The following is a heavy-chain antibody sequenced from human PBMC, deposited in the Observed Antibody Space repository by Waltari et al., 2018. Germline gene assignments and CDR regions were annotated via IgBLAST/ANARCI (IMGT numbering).Heavy chain of an antibody. D-gene: IGHD3-3*01. CDR3: ARENLGVIIFHYYFMDV. V-gene: IGHV3-21*06. CDR1: GFAFSNYN. CDR2: ISGSGTYI. J-gene: IGHJ6*03. Sequence: EVQLVESGGGLVKPGGSLRLSCAAPGFAFSNYNMNLVRQAPGKGLEWVSSISGSGTYIYYSDSVKGRFTISRDNAKNSLFLQMNSLRAEDTAVYYCARENLGVIIFHYYFMDVWGKGTTVTISS.